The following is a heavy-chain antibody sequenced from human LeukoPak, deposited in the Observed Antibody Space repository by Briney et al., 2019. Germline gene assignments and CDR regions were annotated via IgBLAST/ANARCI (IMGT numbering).Heavy chain of an antibody. J-gene: IGHJ5*01. CDR2: IYYSGST. V-gene: IGHV4-39*01. CDR1: GGSISSSSYY. CDR3: ATWYSSGWDDNWFDS. D-gene: IGHD6-19*01. Sequence: SETLSLTCTVSGGSISSSSYYWGWIRQPPGKGLEWIGSIYYSGSTYYNPSLKSRVTISVDTSKNQFSLKLSSVTAADTAVYYCATWYSSGWDDNWFDSWGQGTLVTVSS.